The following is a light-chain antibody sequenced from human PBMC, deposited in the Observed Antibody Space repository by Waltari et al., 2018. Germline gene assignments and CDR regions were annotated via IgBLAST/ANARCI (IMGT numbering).Light chain of an antibody. CDR2: WAS. J-gene: IGKJ2*03. CDR3: QQYLTLPYS. CDR1: QSVLYNFNNKNY. V-gene: IGKV4-1*01. Sequence: EMTQSPDSLPVSLGERGTINCKSSQSVLYNFNNKNYLAWFQLKPGQPPKLLIRWASTREPGVPDRFSGSGSGTDFTLTISSLQTEDVAVYYCQQYLTLPYSFGQGTKLEIK.